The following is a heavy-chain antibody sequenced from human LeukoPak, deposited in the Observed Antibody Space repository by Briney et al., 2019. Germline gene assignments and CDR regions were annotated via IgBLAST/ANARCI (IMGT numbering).Heavy chain of an antibody. J-gene: IGHJ1*01. CDR2: IDQDGSEK. Sequence: GGSLRLSCAASGFTFSNYWMTWVRQAPGKGLEWVANIDQDGSEKNYVDSVKGRFTISRDNAKNSVYLQMNSLRDDDTAVYYCAIMTTYYDSSGYYPFLHWGQGTLVTVSS. V-gene: IGHV3-7*01. CDR3: AIMTTYYDSSGYYPFLH. D-gene: IGHD3-22*01. CDR1: GFTFSNYW.